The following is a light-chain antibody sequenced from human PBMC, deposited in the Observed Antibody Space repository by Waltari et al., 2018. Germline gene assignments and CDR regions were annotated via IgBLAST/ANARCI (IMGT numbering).Light chain of an antibody. CDR2: AAS. CDR1: QSISSY. V-gene: IGKV1-39*01. CDR3: QQSYSTPCT. Sequence: DIQMTQSPSSLSASVGDRVTITCRVSQSISSYLNWYQQKPGKAPKLLIYAASSLQSGVPSRFSGSGSGTDFTLTISSLQPEDFATYYCQQSYSTPCTFGQGTKLEIK. J-gene: IGKJ2*02.